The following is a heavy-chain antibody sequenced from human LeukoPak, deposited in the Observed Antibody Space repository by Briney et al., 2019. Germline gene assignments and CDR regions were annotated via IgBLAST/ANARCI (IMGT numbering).Heavy chain of an antibody. J-gene: IGHJ4*02. CDR1: GFTFSSYY. D-gene: IGHD6-19*01. Sequence: PEGSLRLSCAASGFTFSSYYMSWVRQAPGKGLEWVSSISSSSTYMFYADSVRGRFTISRDNAKNSLYLQMNSLRAEDTAVYYCARDRGSGWHTFDYWGQGTLVTVSS. V-gene: IGHV3-21*01. CDR3: ARDRGSGWHTFDY. CDR2: ISSSSTYM.